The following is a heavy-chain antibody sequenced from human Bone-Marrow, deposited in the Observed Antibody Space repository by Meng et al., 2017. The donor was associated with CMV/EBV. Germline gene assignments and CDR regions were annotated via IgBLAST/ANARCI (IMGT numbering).Heavy chain of an antibody. J-gene: IGHJ5*02. CDR2: ISGSGGST. CDR1: GFTFSNYG. D-gene: IGHD3-3*01. Sequence: GESLKISCAASGFTFSNYGLSWVRQAPGKGLEWVSAISGSGGSTYYADSVKGRFTISRDNSKNTLYLQMNSLRAEDTAVYYCAKDRRRITIFGVVNNWFDPWGQGTLVTVSS. CDR3: AKDRRRITIFGVVNNWFDP. V-gene: IGHV3-23*01.